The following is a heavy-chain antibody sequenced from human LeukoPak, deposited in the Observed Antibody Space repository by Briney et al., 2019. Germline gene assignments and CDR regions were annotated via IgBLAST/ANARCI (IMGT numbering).Heavy chain of an antibody. Sequence: GGSLRLSCVVSGFTFSMYNMNWVRQAPGKGLEWVSSISSSSSYIYYADSVKGRFTISRDNAKNSLYLQMNSLRAEDTAVYYCARDHLRVQHRHSRGPSIDYWGQGTLVTVSS. D-gene: IGHD6-13*01. V-gene: IGHV3-21*01. CDR3: ARDHLRVQHRHSRGPSIDY. CDR2: ISSSSSYI. CDR1: GFTFSMYN. J-gene: IGHJ4*02.